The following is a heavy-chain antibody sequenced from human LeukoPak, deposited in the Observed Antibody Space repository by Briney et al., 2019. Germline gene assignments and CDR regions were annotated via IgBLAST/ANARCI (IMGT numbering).Heavy chain of an antibody. J-gene: IGHJ4*02. Sequence: SETLSLTCTVSGGSISSYYWSWIRQPPGKGLEWIGYIYYSGSTNYNPSLKSRVTISVDTPKNQFSLKLSSVTAADTAVYYCARYAYSSGYYYLDYWGQGTLVTVSS. CDR1: GGSISSYY. CDR3: ARYAYSSGYYYLDY. V-gene: IGHV4-59*01. CDR2: IYYSGST. D-gene: IGHD3-22*01.